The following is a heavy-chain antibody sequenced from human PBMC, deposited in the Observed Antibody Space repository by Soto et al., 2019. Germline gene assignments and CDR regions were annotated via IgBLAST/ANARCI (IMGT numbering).Heavy chain of an antibody. CDR2: ISSSGST. CDR1: GGSINSDPYS. CDR3: AKYLSNWVHP. D-gene: IGHD2-2*02. J-gene: IGHJ5*02. Sequence: QVQLQESGPGLVKPSQTLSLNCSVSGGSINSDPYSWSWIRQPPGKGLERIGYISSSGSTYYTPSLKSRLTISIDTSKNQCSLKLSSVTAADTAVYYCAKYLSNWVHPWGQGTLVTVSS. V-gene: IGHV4-31*03.